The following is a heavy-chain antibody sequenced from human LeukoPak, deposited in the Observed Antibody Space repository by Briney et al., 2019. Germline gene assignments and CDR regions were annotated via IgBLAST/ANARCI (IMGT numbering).Heavy chain of an antibody. V-gene: IGHV1-8*01. D-gene: IGHD2-21*01. CDR3: ARSHTQKEFCGDDRCYPTVWWFDP. CDR2: IDPKNGNR. J-gene: IGHJ5*02. CDR1: GYTFINND. Sequence: GASVKVSCKASGYTFINNDINWVRQAPGQGLEWMAWIDPKNGNRGYAQNFQGRVTMTTDISINTAYLELSSLRSGDTAVYYCARSHTQKEFCGDDRCYPTVWWFDPWGQGTLVTVSS.